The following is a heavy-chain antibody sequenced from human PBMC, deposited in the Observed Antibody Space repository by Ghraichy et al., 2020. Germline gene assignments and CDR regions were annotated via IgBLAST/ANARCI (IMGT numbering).Heavy chain of an antibody. D-gene: IGHD6-13*01. CDR2: ITGSSTII. V-gene: IGHV3-48*04. J-gene: IGHJ4*02. CDR1: GFTFNTYS. Sequence: GGSLRLSCVASGFTFNTYSMNWVRQAPGKGLEWLAYITGSSTIIYYADSVGGRFTISRDNDESSLSLQMNSLRVEDTAVYYCTRDSGITAADDVWGKGTLVTVSS. CDR3: TRDSGITAADDV.